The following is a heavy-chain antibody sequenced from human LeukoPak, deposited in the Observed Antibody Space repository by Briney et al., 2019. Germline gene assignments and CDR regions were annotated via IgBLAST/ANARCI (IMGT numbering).Heavy chain of an antibody. D-gene: IGHD4-17*01. Sequence: GGSLRLSCAASGFTFSSYSMNWIRQAPGKGLEWVSSISSSTSYIYYADSVKGRFTISKDNAKNSLYLQMNSLRAEGTAVYYCARAGGSTVSHSDYWGQGTLVTVSS. J-gene: IGHJ4*02. V-gene: IGHV3-21*01. CDR3: ARAGGSTVSHSDY. CDR1: GFTFSSYS. CDR2: ISSSTSYI.